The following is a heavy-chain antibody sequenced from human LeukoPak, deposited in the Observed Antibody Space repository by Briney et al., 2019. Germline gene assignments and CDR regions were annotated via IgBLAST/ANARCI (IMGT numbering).Heavy chain of an antibody. D-gene: IGHD3-3*02. CDR1: GHTFTDYH. V-gene: IGHV1-69-2*01. J-gene: IGHJ4*02. Sequence: ATVKISCKSSGHTFTDYHMHWVQQAPGKGLEWMGRVAPEDGETKYAEKFQGRLTITADTSTDTLYMELNSLTSDDSAVYYCASVRPRMGELALYFRYWGQGTLVTVSS. CDR3: ASVRPRMGELALYFRY. CDR2: VAPEDGET.